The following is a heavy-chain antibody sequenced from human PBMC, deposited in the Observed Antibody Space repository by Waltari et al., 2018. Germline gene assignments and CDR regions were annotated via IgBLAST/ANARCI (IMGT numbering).Heavy chain of an antibody. CDR2: IYHSGST. CDR1: GYSISSGYY. V-gene: IGHV4-38-2*01. D-gene: IGHD3-3*01. CDR3: ATSFLIDY. Sequence: QVQLQESGPGLVKPSETLSLTCAVSGYSISSGYYWGRIRQPPGKGLEWIGSIYHSGSTYYNPSLKSRVTISVDTSKNQFSLKLSSVTAADTAVYYCATSFLIDYWGQGTLVTVSS. J-gene: IGHJ4*02.